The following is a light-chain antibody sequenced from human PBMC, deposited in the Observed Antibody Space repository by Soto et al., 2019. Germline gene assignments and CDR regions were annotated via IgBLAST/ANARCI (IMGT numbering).Light chain of an antibody. V-gene: IGKV1-5*03. CDR1: QSISSW. Sequence: DIQMTQSPSTLSASVGDRVTITCRASQSISSWLAWYQQKPGKAPKLLIYKASSLESGVPSRFSGSGSGTEFTLTISSLQPDDFATYYCQKYNRYSRTFGKGTKVDI. J-gene: IGKJ1*01. CDR3: QKYNRYSRT. CDR2: KAS.